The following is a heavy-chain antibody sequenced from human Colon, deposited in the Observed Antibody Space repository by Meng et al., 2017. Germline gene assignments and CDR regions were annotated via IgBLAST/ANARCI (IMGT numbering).Heavy chain of an antibody. CDR1: GYFFTGYG. J-gene: IGHJ4*02. CDR3: ARWADHENNVHYLIDY. CDR2: ISAYNGVT. D-gene: IGHD3-10*02. V-gene: IGHV1-18*01. Sequence: ASVKVSCKASGYFFTGYGITWVRQAPGQGLECVGWISAYNGVTNYAQKVQGRVTMTTDTSTTTAYMELRSLRSDDTAIYYCARWADHENNVHYLIDYWGQGTLVTVSS.